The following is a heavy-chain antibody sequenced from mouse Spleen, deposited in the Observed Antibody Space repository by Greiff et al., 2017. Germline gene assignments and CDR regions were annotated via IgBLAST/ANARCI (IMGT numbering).Heavy chain of an antibody. V-gene: IGHV1-53*01. CDR2: INPSNGGT. Sequence: VQLQQPGTELVKPGASVKLSCKASGYTFTSYWMHWVKQRPGQGLEWIGNINPSNGGTNYNEKFKSKATLTVDKSSSTAYMQLSSLTSEDSAVYYCARGHSSGYVWFAYWGQGTLVTVSA. CDR3: ARGHSSGYVWFAY. J-gene: IGHJ3*01. CDR1: GYTFTSYW. D-gene: IGHD3-1*01.